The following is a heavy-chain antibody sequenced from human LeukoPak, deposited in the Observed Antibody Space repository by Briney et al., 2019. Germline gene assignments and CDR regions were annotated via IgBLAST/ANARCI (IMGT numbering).Heavy chain of an antibody. CDR1: GYSFTSYW. D-gene: IGHD1-26*01. J-gene: IGHJ5*02. CDR3: VRHSLSGSYLNWFDL. V-gene: IGHV5-51*01. Sequence: GESLKISCKGSGYSFTSYWIGWVRQMPGKGLEWMGIIYPGDSETRYSPSFQGQVTISADKSISTAYLQWSSLKASDTAMYYCVRHSLSGSYLNWFDLLGQGTLVTVSS. CDR2: IYPGDSET.